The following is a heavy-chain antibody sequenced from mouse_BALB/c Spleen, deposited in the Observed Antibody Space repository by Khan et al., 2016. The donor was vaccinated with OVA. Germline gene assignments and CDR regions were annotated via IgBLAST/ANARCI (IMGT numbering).Heavy chain of an antibody. CDR3: ARSLYYSYGYALDC. CDR1: GYSITSDYA. J-gene: IGHJ4*01. CDR2: ISSTGST. Sequence: QLEESGPGLVKPSQSLSLTCTVTGYSITSDYAWNWIRQFPGNKLEWMGYISSTGSTSYNPSLKSRISITRDTSKNQSFLQLKSVTTEDTATYYCARSLYYSYGYALDCWGRGTSVTVSS. D-gene: IGHD2-12*01. V-gene: IGHV3-2*02.